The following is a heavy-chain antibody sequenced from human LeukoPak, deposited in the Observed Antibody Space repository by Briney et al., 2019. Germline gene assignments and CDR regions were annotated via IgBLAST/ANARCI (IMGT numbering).Heavy chain of an antibody. CDR3: ARGRGDSSSRRRFDY. CDR2: INHSGST. J-gene: IGHJ4*02. CDR1: GGSFSGYY. Sequence: SETLSLTCAVYGGSFSGYYRSWIRQPPGKGLEWIGEINHSGSTNYNPSLESRVTISVDTSKNQFSLKLSSVTAADTAVYYCARGRGDSSSRRRFDYWGQGTLVTVSS. V-gene: IGHV4-34*01. D-gene: IGHD6-13*01.